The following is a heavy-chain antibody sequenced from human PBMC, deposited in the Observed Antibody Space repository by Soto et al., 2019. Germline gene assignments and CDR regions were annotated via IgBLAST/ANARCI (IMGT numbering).Heavy chain of an antibody. V-gene: IGHV3-15*07. D-gene: IGHD3-22*01. CDR2: IKSKTDGGTT. Sequence: EVQLVESGGGLVKPGGSLRLSCAASGFTFSNAWMNWVRQAPGKGLEWVGRIKSKTDGGTTDYAAPVKGRFTISRDDSKNTLYLQMNSLKTEDTAVYYCTTEHRMIGVVTHREDYYYYGMDVWGQGTTVTVSS. CDR3: TTEHRMIGVVTHREDYYYYGMDV. J-gene: IGHJ6*02. CDR1: GFTFSNAW.